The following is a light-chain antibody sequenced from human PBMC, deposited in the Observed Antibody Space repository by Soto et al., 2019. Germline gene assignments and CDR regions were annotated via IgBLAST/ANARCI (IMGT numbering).Light chain of an antibody. CDR1: ISDVGSSNL. CDR3: CSYVGARRYV. Sequence: ALTQPASVSGSPGQSITISCAGSISDVGSSNLVSWYQQHPGKVPKLIIYEGNRRPSGVSSRFSGSNSGKTASLTISGLQAEDEADYYCCSYVGARRYVYVIWTKVTVL. CDR2: EGN. J-gene: IGLJ1*01. V-gene: IGLV2-23*01.